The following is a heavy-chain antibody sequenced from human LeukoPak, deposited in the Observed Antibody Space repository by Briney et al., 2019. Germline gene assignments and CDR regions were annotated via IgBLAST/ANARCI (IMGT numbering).Heavy chain of an antibody. J-gene: IGHJ4*02. D-gene: IGHD4-17*01. Sequence: SETLSLTCTVSGGSISNYYWSWVRQPPGKGLEWIGHIYYSGTTNYSPSLKSRVTISVDTSKNQFSLKLNSVTAADTAVYYCARGATVLLFDYWGQGTLVTVSS. CDR2: IYYSGTT. CDR1: GGSISNYY. V-gene: IGHV4-59*13. CDR3: ARGATVLLFDY.